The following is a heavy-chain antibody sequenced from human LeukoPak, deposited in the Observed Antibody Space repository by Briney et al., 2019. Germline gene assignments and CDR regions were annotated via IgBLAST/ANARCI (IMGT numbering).Heavy chain of an antibody. CDR1: GFTFSLYG. D-gene: IGHD6-13*01. CDR2: IRYDGSYK. J-gene: IGHJ4*02. Sequence: GGSLRLSCAASGFTFSLYGMHWVRQAPGKGLEWVTFIRYDGSYKYYTDSVKRRFTITRDNSRNTLYLQMNSLRPEDTAVDYCARAGSSWYFFDYWGQGTLVTVSS. CDR3: ARAGSSWYFFDY. V-gene: IGHV3-30*02.